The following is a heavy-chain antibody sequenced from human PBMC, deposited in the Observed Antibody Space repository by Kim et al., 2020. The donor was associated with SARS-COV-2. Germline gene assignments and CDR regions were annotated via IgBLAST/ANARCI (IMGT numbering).Heavy chain of an antibody. J-gene: IGHJ2*01. V-gene: IGHV5-51*01. CDR3: ARHVLNPITGTYRGNWYFDV. CDR2: IHPADSDT. CDR1: GYWFSNSW. Sequence: GESLKISCKASGYWFSNSWIGWVRQMPGKGLEYMGIIHPADSDTRYSPSFQGLVTISADKSTSTAYLQWSNLRPSDTAMYYCARHVLNPITGTYRGNWYFDVWGRGSLVAVSS. D-gene: IGHD1-26*01.